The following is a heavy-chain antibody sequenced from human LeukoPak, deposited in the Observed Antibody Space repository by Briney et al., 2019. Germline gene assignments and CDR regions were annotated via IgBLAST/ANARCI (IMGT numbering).Heavy chain of an antibody. CDR1: GFTFSSYS. V-gene: IGHV3-48*04. D-gene: IGHD3-10*01. CDR3: ATLWFGEFQPGMDV. CDR2: ISSSSSTI. J-gene: IGHJ6*02. Sequence: PGGSLRLSCAASGFTFSSYSMNWVRQAPGKGLEWVSYISSSSSTIYYADSVKGRFTISRDNAKNSLYLQMNSLRAEDTAVYYCATLWFGEFQPGMDVWGQGTTVTVSS.